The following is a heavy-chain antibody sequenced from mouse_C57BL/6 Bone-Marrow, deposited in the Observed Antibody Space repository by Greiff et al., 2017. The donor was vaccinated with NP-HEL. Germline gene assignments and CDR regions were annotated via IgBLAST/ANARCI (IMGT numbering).Heavy chain of an antibody. Sequence: EVMLVESGGGLVQPGESLKLSCESNEYEFPSHDMSWVRKTPEKRLELVAAINSDGGSTYYPDTMERRFIISRDNTKKTLYLQMSSLRSEDTALYYCARRRGRLRQYYYAMDYWGQGTSVTVSS. CDR3: ARRRGRLRQYYYAMDY. V-gene: IGHV5-2*03. J-gene: IGHJ4*01. CDR2: INSDGGST. CDR1: EYEFPSHD. D-gene: IGHD2-2*01.